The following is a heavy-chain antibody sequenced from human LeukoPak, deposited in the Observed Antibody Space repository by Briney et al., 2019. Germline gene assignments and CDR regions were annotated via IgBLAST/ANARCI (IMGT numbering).Heavy chain of an antibody. CDR2: ISSSTTYI. CDR3: ARGPSNYVWGSYRIDY. J-gene: IGHJ4*02. Sequence: PGGSLRLSCAASGFTFSSYILSWVRQAPGKGLEWVSSISSSTTYIYYADSVKGRFTISRDNAKNSLYLQMNSLRAEDTAVYYCARGPSNYVWGSYRIDYWGQGTLVTVSS. V-gene: IGHV3-21*01. D-gene: IGHD3-16*02. CDR1: GFTFSSYI.